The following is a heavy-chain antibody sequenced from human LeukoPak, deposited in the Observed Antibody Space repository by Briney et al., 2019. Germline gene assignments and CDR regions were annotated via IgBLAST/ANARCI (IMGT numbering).Heavy chain of an antibody. V-gene: IGHV4-59*01. CDR3: VRASVESGGAFDI. D-gene: IGHD2-15*01. CDR1: GGSISTDY. J-gene: IGHJ3*02. Sequence: PSETLSLTCTVSGGSISTDYWSWIRQPPGKGLDWIGYVSFGGGTNYNPSLKSRVITSADTSKNQFSLNLTSVTAADTAVYYCVRASVESGGAFDIWGQRTMVTVSS. CDR2: VSFGGGT.